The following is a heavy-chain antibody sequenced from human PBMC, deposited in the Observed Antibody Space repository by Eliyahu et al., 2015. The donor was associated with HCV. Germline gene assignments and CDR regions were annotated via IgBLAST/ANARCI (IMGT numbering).Heavy chain of an antibody. V-gene: IGHV3-9*01. Sequence: EVQLVESGGGLVQPGRSLRLSCAASGFTFXDYAMXWVRQAPGKGLEWVSGISWNSGSIGYADSVKGRFTISRDNAKNSLYLQMNSLRAEDTALYYCAKDKVGIAGDYYYGMDVWGQGTTVTVSS. CDR3: AKDKVGIAGDYYYGMDV. D-gene: IGHD6-13*01. CDR2: ISWNSGSI. CDR1: GFTFXDYA. J-gene: IGHJ6*02.